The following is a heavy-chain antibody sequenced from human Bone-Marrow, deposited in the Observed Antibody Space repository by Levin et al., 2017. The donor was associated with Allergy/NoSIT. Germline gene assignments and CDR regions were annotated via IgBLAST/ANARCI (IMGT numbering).Heavy chain of an antibody. J-gene: IGHJ4*02. CDR3: AKDSYYDTSGSLDY. CDR2: ISSGGNKK. Sequence: PSGGSLRLSCAASGFKFSSFGIHWVRQAPGKGLDWVAVISSGGNKKYYADSVKGRFTISRDDVENTVYLQMSTLRGDDTAVYYCAKDSYYDTSGSLDYWGQGTLVTVSS. D-gene: IGHD3-22*01. V-gene: IGHV3-30*18. CDR1: GFKFSSFG.